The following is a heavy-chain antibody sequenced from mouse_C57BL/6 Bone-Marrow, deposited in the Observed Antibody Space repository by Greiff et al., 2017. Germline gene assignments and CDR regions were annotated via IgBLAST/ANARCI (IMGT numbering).Heavy chain of an antibody. CDR1: GYSITSGYY. CDR2: ISYDGSN. J-gene: IGHJ3*01. Sequence: EVKLLESGPGLVKPSQSLSLTCSVTGYSITSGYYWNWFRQFPGNKLEWMGYISYDGSNNYNPSPKNRISITRYTSKNQFFLKLNSVTTEDTATYYCATLLLLRFAYWGQGTLVTVSA. CDR3: ATLLLLRFAY. D-gene: IGHD2-3*01. V-gene: IGHV3-6*01.